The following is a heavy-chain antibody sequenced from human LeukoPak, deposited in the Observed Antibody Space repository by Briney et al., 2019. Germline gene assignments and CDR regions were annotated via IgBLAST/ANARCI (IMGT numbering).Heavy chain of an antibody. J-gene: IGHJ4*02. CDR1: GFTFSSYA. CDR2: INHSGST. V-gene: IGHV4-34*08. CDR3: ATNPEADFDY. D-gene: IGHD6-25*01. Sequence: GSLRLSCAASGFTFSSYAMSWIRQPPGKGLEWIGEINHSGSTNYNPSLKSRVTISVDTSKNQFSLKLSSVTAADTAVYYCATNPEADFDYWGQGTLVTVSS.